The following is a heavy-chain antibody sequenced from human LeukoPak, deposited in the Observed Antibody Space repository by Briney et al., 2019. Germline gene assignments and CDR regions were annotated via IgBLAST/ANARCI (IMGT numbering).Heavy chain of an antibody. D-gene: IGHD3-16*02. CDR3: ATAHYDYVWGSYRYGDY. V-gene: IGHV1-18*01. CDR2: ISAYNGNT. J-gene: IGHJ4*02. CDR1: GYTFTSYG. Sequence: ASVKVSCKASGYTFTSYGISWVRQAPGQGLEWMGWISAYNGNTNYAQKFQGRVTMTRNTSISTAYMELSSLRSEDTAVYYCATAHYDYVWGSYRYGDYWGQGTLVTVSS.